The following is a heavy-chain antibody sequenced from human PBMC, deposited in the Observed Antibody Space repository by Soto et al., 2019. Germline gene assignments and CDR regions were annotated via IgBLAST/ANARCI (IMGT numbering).Heavy chain of an antibody. CDR1: GFTLSSYA. CDR3: VLWPPYYFDY. Sequence: EVQLLESGGGLVQPGGSLRLSWAASGFTLSSYAMRWVRQAPGKGLEWVSAISGSGGSTYYADSVKSRFTISRDNSKNTLYLQMNSLRAEDTAVYYCVLWPPYYFDYWGQGTLVTVSS. J-gene: IGHJ4*02. D-gene: IGHD3-10*01. V-gene: IGHV3-23*01. CDR2: ISGSGGST.